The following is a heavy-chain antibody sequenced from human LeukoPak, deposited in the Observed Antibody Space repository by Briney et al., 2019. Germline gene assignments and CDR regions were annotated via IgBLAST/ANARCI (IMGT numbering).Heavy chain of an antibody. CDR2: IHDSGST. CDR3: ARDLATAATADRAFDI. V-gene: IGHV4-59*01. Sequence: PSETLSLICTVSGGTISSYYWNWIRQPPGKGLEWIGYIHDSGSTKYDPSLKSRVAISVDTSKNQFSLKLSSVTAADTAVYYCARDLATAATADRAFDIWGQGTMVTVSS. CDR1: GGTISSYY. D-gene: IGHD6-13*01. J-gene: IGHJ3*02.